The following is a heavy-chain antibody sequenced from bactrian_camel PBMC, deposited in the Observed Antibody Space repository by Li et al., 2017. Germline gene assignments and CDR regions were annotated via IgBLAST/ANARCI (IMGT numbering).Heavy chain of an antibody. CDR2: IDSDART. CDR3: AAQKNLQWCLLPNLGPNEYNY. Sequence: QVQLVESGGGSVQAGGSLILSCAASGYITSRYCIGWFRQAPGKEREGVAAIDSDARTRYADSVKGRFTVSRDNANNTVNLMMNSLKPEDTAMYYCAAQKNLQWCLLPNLGPNEYNYWGQGTQVTVS. J-gene: IGHJ4*01. V-gene: IGHV3S53*01. CDR1: GYITSRYC. D-gene: IGHD2*01.